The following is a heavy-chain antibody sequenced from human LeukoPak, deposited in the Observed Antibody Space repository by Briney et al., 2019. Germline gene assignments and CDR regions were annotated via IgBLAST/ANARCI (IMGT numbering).Heavy chain of an antibody. J-gene: IGHJ3*02. V-gene: IGHV4-38-2*02. CDR2: IYHSGST. CDR3: ARGDAYGAFDI. D-gene: IGHD3-16*01. CDR1: GYSISSGYY. Sequence: SETLSLTCTVSGYSISSGYYWGWIRQPPGKGLEWIGSIYHSGSTNYNPSLKSRVTMSVDTSKNQFSLMLSSVTAADTAVYYCARGDAYGAFDIWGQGTMVTVSS.